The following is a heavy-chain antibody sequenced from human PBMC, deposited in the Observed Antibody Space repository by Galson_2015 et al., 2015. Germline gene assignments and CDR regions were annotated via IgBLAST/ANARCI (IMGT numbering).Heavy chain of an antibody. Sequence: ETLSLTCTVSGGSISSYYWSWIRQSPGKGLEWIGYIYDTGVTTYNPPLQSRVTISVDTSRNQFSLKLRSVTAADTAIYYCARVGGSWDRYYFDYWGQGTQVIVSA. CDR2: IYDTGVT. J-gene: IGHJ4*02. CDR1: GGSISSYY. CDR3: ARVGGSWDRYYFDY. D-gene: IGHD6-13*01. V-gene: IGHV4-59*01.